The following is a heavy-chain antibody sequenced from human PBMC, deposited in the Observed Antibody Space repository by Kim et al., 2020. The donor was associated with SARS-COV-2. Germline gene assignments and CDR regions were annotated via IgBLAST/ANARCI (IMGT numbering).Heavy chain of an antibody. CDR3: ARGSLWFGELLPVGLGNYYYGMDV. J-gene: IGHJ6*02. CDR1: GFTFSSYG. CDR2: ISYDGSNK. Sequence: GGSLRLSCAASGFTFSSYGMHWVRQAPGKGLEWVAVISYDGSNKYYADSVKGRFTISRDNSKNTLYLQMNSLRAEDTAVYYCARGSLWFGELLPVGLGNYYYGMDVWGQGTTVTVSS. V-gene: IGHV3-33*05. D-gene: IGHD3-10*01.